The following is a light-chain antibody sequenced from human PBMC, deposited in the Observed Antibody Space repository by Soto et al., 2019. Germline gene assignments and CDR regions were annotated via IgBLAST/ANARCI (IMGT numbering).Light chain of an antibody. J-gene: IGKJ1*01. CDR1: QTVGSN. V-gene: IGKV3-15*01. Sequence: EVVLTQSPATLSVSPGERATLSCRASQTVGSNLAWYQHKPGQAPRLLVSGASTRATGVPARFSGSGSGTAFALTISGLPSEDFPVYYCQQYNTRPQTFGQGTKVEIK. CDR2: GAS. CDR3: QQYNTRPQT.